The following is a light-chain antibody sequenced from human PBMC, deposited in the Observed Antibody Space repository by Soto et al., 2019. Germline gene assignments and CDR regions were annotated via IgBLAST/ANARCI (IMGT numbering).Light chain of an antibody. CDR1: QDIRTS. CDR2: GAS. CDR3: QHYDNLPPFT. V-gene: IGKV1-33*01. J-gene: IGKJ3*01. Sequence: DIQMTQSPSSLSSSVGARVSITCQASQDIRTSLSWCQQKPGRAPKLLIYGASNLETGVPSRFRGSGSWTDFTVTISSRQPEDIATYYCQHYDNLPPFTFGPGTKVDIK.